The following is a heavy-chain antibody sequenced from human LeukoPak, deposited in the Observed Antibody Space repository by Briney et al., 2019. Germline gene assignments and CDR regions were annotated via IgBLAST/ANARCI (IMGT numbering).Heavy chain of an antibody. J-gene: IGHJ6*02. V-gene: IGHV4-34*01. Sequence: SETLSLTCAVYGGSFSGYYWSWIRQPPGKGLEWIGEINHSGGTNYNPSLKSRVTISVDTSKNQFSLKLSSVTAADTAVYYCARGSYYDFWSGYYKMGNYYGMDVWGQGTTVTVSS. CDR3: ARGSYYDFWSGYYKMGNYYGMDV. D-gene: IGHD3-3*01. CDR1: GGSFSGYY. CDR2: INHSGGT.